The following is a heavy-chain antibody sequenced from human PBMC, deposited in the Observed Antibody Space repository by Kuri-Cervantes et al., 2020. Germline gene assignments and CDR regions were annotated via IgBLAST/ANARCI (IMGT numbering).Heavy chain of an antibody. CDR1: GGSFSGYY. Sequence: SETLSLTCAVYGGSFSGYYWTWIRQSPGKGLEWIGSIYYSGSTYYNPSLKSRVTISVDTSKNQFSLKLSSVTAADTAVYYCARDPKDCSSTSCYTYYFDYWGQGTLVTVSS. V-gene: IGHV4-34*01. J-gene: IGHJ4*02. CDR2: IYYSGST. D-gene: IGHD2-2*02. CDR3: ARDPKDCSSTSCYTYYFDY.